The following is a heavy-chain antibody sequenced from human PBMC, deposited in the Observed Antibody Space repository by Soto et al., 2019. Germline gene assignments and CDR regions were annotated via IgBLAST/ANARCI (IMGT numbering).Heavy chain of an antibody. V-gene: IGHV6-1*01. CDR1: GYSLSSNSAA. CDR3: ARSGRSAGAFDI. CDR2: SCYTSQWYT. D-gene: IGHD3-10*01. J-gene: IGHJ3*02. Sequence: PSQTFSPTCAISGYSLSSNSAAWNWIRQPPSRGLEGLGKSCYTSQWYTDYARSVKSRISTNPDTTKNQFSLQLNSVIPDDTAVYYCARSGRSAGAFDIWGQGTMVTVSS.